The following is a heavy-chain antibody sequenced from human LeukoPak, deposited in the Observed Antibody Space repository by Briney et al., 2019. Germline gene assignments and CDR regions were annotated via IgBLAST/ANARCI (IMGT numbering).Heavy chain of an antibody. CDR2: IKQDGSEK. V-gene: IGHV3-7*01. Sequence: GGSLRLSCAASGFTFSSYWMSWVRQAPGKGLEWVANIKQDGSEKYYVDSVKGRFTISRDNAKNSLYLQMNSLRAEDTAVYYCARDSDTAMVLYYFDYWGQGTLVTVSS. D-gene: IGHD5-18*01. J-gene: IGHJ4*02. CDR1: GFTFSSYW. CDR3: ARDSDTAMVLYYFDY.